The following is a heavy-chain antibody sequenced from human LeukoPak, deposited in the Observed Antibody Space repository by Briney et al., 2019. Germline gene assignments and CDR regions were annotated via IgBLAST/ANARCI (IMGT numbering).Heavy chain of an antibody. V-gene: IGHV3-11*04. CDR2: ISFSGTTI. CDR1: GFTFSDYY. D-gene: IGHD6-13*01. Sequence: PGGSLRLSCAASGFTFSDYYMFWVRQAPGKGLGWISYISFSGTTIYYADSVRGRFTISRDNAKNSLYLQMNSLRAEDTAVYYCASQRSSWFLDDAFDIWGQGTMVTVSS. CDR3: ASQRSSWFLDDAFDI. J-gene: IGHJ3*02.